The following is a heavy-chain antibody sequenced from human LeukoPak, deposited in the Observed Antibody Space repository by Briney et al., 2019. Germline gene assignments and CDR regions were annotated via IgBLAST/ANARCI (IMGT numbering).Heavy chain of an antibody. CDR1: GGSINSSSYY. V-gene: IGHV4-39*01. Sequence: SETLSLNCSVSGGSINSSSYYWGWIRQPPGRGLEWIGSVHYSGSTYYNPSLKSRVTISADTSKNKFSLKLSSVTAADTAVYYCARRGYCGTSSCSRYFYAIDVWGQGTTVTVSS. J-gene: IGHJ6*02. CDR2: VHYSGST. CDR3: ARRGYCGTSSCSRYFYAIDV. D-gene: IGHD2-2*01.